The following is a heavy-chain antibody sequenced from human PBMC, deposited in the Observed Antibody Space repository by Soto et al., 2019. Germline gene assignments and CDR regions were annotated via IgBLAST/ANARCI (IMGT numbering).Heavy chain of an antibody. D-gene: IGHD3-3*01. J-gene: IGHJ5*02. CDR2: ISYDGSNK. CDR1: GFTFSSYG. V-gene: IGHV3-30*18. CDR3: AKGYVLRFLEWLLSANNWFDP. Sequence: QVQLVESGGGVVQPGRSLRLSCAASGFTFSSYGMHWVRQAPGKGLEWVAVISYDGSNKYYADSVKGRFTISRDNSKNTLYLQTNSLRAEDTAVYYCAKGYVLRFLEWLLSANNWFDPWGQGTLVTVSS.